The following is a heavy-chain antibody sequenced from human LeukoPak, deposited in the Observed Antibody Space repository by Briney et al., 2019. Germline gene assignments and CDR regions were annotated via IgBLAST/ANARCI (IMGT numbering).Heavy chain of an antibody. Sequence: ASVKVSCKASGYIFTGYYMHWVRQAPGQGLEWMGWINPNSGGTNYAQKFQGRVTMTRDTSISTAYMGLSRLRSDDTAVYYCAREATWISYVWGKGTTVTVSS. V-gene: IGHV1-2*02. CDR3: AREATWISYV. CDR1: GYIFTGYY. CDR2: INPNSGGT. J-gene: IGHJ6*04. D-gene: IGHD3-3*02.